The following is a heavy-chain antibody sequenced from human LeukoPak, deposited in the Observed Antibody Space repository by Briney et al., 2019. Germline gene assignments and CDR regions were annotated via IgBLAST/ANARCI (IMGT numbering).Heavy chain of an antibody. V-gene: IGHV4-59*01. CDR2: IYYSGNT. CDR1: GGSISTYC. D-gene: IGHD2-15*01. Sequence: PSETLSLTCTVSGGSISTYCWSWIRQPPGKGLEWIGYIYYSGNTNYNPSLKSRVTISVETSKNQFSLKLSSVTAADTAVYYCARGYCSGGTCSENHYHCFGMDVWGQGTTVTVSS. J-gene: IGHJ6*02. CDR3: ARGYCSGGTCSENHYHCFGMDV.